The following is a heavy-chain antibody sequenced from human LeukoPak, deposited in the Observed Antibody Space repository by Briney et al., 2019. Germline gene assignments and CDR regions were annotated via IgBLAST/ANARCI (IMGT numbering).Heavy chain of an antibody. CDR1: GGSISSYY. D-gene: IGHD1-26*01. CDR3: ARLIVGATRYYYGMDV. Sequence: SETLSLTCTVSGGSISSYYWSRIRQPAGKGLEWIGRIYTSGSTNYNPSLKSRVTMSVDTSKNQFSLKLSSVTAADTAVYYCARLIVGATRYYYGMDVWGQGTTVTVSS. J-gene: IGHJ6*02. V-gene: IGHV4-4*07. CDR2: IYTSGST.